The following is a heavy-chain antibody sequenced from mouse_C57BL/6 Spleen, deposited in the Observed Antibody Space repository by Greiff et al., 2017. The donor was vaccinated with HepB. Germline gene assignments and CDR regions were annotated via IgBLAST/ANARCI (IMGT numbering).Heavy chain of an antibody. CDR3: ARGDYDYNYAMDY. CDR2: ISSGSSTI. CDR1: GFTFSDYG. D-gene: IGHD2-4*01. V-gene: IGHV5-17*01. J-gene: IGHJ4*01. Sequence: DVHLVESGGGLVKPGGSLKLSCAASGFTFSDYGMHWVRQAPEKGLEWVAYISSGSSTIYYADTVKGRFTISRDNAKNTLFLQMTSLRSEDTAMYYCARGDYDYNYAMDYWGQGTSVTVSS.